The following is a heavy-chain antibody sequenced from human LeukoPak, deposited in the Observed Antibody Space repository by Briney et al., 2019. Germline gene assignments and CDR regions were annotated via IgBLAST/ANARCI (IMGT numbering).Heavy chain of an antibody. J-gene: IGHJ5*02. CDR1: GYTFTSYG. CDR3: ARDNSVRDEAWWFNP. CDR2: ISAYNGNT. D-gene: IGHD5-24*01. V-gene: IGHV1-18*01. Sequence: ASVKVSCKASGYTFTSYGISWVRQAPGQGLEWMGWISAYNGNTNYAQKLQGRVTMTTDTSTSTAYMELRSLRSDDTAVYYCARDNSVRDEAWWFNPWDQGTLVTVSS.